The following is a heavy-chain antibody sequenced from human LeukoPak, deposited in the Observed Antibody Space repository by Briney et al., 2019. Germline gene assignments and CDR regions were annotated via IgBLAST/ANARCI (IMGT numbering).Heavy chain of an antibody. CDR1: GGSISSGGYY. D-gene: IGHD1-1*01. CDR3: AGEQEQLDAFYI. CDR2: IYTSGST. V-gene: IGHV4-61*02. J-gene: IGHJ3*02. Sequence: SETLSLTCTVSGGSISSGGYYWSWIRQPAGKGLEWIGRIYTSGSTDYNPSLKSRVTISVDTSKNQFSLKLTSVTAADTAVYFCAGEQEQLDAFYIWGQGTMVTVSS.